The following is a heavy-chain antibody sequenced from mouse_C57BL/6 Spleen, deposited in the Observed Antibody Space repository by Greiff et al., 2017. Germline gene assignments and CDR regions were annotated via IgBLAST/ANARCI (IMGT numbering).Heavy chain of an antibody. CDR3: ASGRGYIDY. V-gene: IGHV1-66*01. Sequence: VKLQESGPELVKPGASVKISCKASGYSFTSYYIHWVKQRPGQGLEWIGWIYPGSGNTKYNEKFKGKATLTADTSSSTAYMQLSSLTSEDSAVYYCASGRGYIDYWGQGTTLTVSS. J-gene: IGHJ2*01. D-gene: IGHD4-1*01. CDR2: IYPGSGNT. CDR1: GYSFTSYY.